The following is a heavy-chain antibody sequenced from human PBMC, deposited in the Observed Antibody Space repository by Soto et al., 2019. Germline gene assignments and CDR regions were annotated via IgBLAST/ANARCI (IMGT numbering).Heavy chain of an antibody. CDR1: GYSISSGSY. D-gene: IGHD6-19*01. CDR2: IYHGGTT. Sequence: SETLSLTSAVSGYSISSGSYCACILQPPGNGPEWIASIYHGGTTFYNPSLKSRITISVDTSNNQFSLKLTSVTAADTAVYYYARVHVMVVAGSAPDYGGHGTLVTVS. V-gene: IGHV4-38-2*01. CDR3: ARVHVMVVAGSAPDY. J-gene: IGHJ4*01.